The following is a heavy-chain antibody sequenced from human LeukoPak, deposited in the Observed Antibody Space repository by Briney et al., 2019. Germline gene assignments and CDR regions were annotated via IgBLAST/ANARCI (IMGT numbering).Heavy chain of an antibody. CDR1: EFTFSSYS. CDR2: INHNGNVN. CDR3: ARGGGLDV. J-gene: IGHJ6*02. D-gene: IGHD3-16*01. Sequence: TGGSPRLSCAASEFTFSSYSTNWVRQAPGKGLEWVASINHNGNVNYYVDSVKGRFTISRDNAKNSLYLQMSNLRAEDTAVYFCARGGGLDVWGQGATVTVSS. V-gene: IGHV3-7*03.